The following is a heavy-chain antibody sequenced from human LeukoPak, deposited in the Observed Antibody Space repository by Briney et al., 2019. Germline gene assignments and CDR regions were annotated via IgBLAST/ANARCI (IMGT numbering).Heavy chain of an antibody. Sequence: PSETLSLTCTVSGGSISGVYWNWIRQPPRKGLEWVGYIHTSGSISFNPSLKSRLSFSIDTSKNQVSLRLSSVTATDTAVYYCTRRRGGWGEGEFDFWGQGIPVTVST. D-gene: IGHD3-16*01. CDR2: IHTSGSI. V-gene: IGHV4-4*09. CDR3: TRRRGGWGEGEFDF. J-gene: IGHJ4*02. CDR1: GGSISGVY.